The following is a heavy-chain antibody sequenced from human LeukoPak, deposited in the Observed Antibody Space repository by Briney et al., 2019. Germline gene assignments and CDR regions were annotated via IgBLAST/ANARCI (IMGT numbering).Heavy chain of an antibody. J-gene: IGHJ4*02. CDR1: GGSFSGYY. D-gene: IGHD5-24*01. V-gene: IGHV4-4*07. CDR2: IYTSGST. CDR3: ARDGYNYRRFDY. Sequence: PSETLSLXCAVYGGSFSGYYWNWIRQPAGKGLEWIGRIYTSGSTNYNPSLKSRVTISVDTSKNQFSLKLSSVTAADTAVYYCARDGYNYRRFDYWGQGTLVTVSS.